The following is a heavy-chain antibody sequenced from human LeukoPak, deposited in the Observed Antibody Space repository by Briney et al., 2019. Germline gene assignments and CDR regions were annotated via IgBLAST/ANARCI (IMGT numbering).Heavy chain of an antibody. CDR3: ASGTAANGMDV. CDR2: TYYRSKWHN. Sequence: SQTLSLTCAISGDSVSSNSGAWNWIRQSSSRGLEWLGRTYYRSKWHNEYAVSLRSRITINPDTSKNQFSLQLNSVSPEDTAVYYCASGTAANGMDVWGQGTTVTVSS. V-gene: IGHV6-1*01. D-gene: IGHD1-1*01. CDR1: GDSVSSNSGA. J-gene: IGHJ6*02.